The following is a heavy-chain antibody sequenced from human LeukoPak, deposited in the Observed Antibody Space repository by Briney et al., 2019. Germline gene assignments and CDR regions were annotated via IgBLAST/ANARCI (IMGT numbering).Heavy chain of an antibody. J-gene: IGHJ3*02. Sequence: GGSLRFSCAASGFTFTTYGMIWVRQAPGKGLEWVSGISGSGSNTYYADFVKGRLTTSRDSSKEMLYLQMNSLTPDDTAVYYCAKITSSSWYRGAFDIWGQGTMVTVSS. V-gene: IGHV3-23*01. CDR2: ISGSGSNT. CDR3: AKITSSSWYRGAFDI. D-gene: IGHD6-13*01. CDR1: GFTFTTYG.